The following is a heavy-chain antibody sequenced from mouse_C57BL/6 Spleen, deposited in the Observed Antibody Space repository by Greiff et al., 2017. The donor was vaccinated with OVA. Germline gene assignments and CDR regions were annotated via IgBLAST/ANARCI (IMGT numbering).Heavy chain of an antibody. CDR1: GYTLTDYY. J-gene: IGHJ2*01. D-gene: IGHD1-1*01. CDR3: ASRIATVDYYFDY. CDR2: INPYNVGT. V-gene: IGHV1-19*01. Sequence: VQLQQSGPVLVKPGASVKMSCKASGYTLTDYYMNWVKQSHGKSLEWIGVINPYNVGTSYNQKFKGKATFTVDKSSSTAYMELNSLTSEDSAVYYCASRIATVDYYFDYWGQGTTLTVSS.